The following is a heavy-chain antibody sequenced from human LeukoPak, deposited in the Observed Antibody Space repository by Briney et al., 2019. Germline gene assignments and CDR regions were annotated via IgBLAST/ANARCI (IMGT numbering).Heavy chain of an antibody. V-gene: IGHV1-24*01. CDR1: GYTLTELS. J-gene: IGHJ4*02. D-gene: IGHD3-22*01. CDR2: FDPEDGET. CDR3: ATDRDYDSSGYSGPYQLNY. Sequence: ASVKVSCKVSGYTLTELSMHWVRQAPGKGLEWMGGFDPEDGETIYAQKFQGRVTMTEDTSTDTAYMELSSLRSEDTAVYYCATDRDYDSSGYSGPYQLNYWGQGTLVTVSS.